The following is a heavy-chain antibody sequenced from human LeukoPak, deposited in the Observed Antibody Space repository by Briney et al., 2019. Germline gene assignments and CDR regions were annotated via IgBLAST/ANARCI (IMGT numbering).Heavy chain of an antibody. CDR3: AKKTDFWSGYFAS. J-gene: IGHJ5*02. CDR2: ISGSGGST. CDR1: GFTFNSYA. V-gene: IGHV3-23*01. Sequence: GGSLRLSCAVSGFTFNSYAMNWVRQAPGKGLEWVSAISGSGGSTYYADSVKGRFTISRDNSKNTLYLQMNSLRAEDTAVYYCAKKTDFWSGYFASWGQGTLVTVSS. D-gene: IGHD3-3*01.